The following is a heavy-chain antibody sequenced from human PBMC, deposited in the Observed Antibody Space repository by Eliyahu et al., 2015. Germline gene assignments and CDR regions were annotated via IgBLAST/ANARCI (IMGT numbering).Heavy chain of an antibody. CDR3: ARGFSDYESRGDFDY. CDR2: IHYSGGT. CDR1: GDSXNPGGFY. V-gene: IGHV4-31*03. J-gene: IGHJ4*02. Sequence: QVQLQESGPGLVKPSQTLSLTCTVSGDSXNPGGFYWSWIRQHPGKGLEWIGYIHYSGGTYYNPSLKSRLSISIDTSQNQFSLKLSAVTAADTAVYYCARGFSDYESRGDFDYWGRGALVTVSS. D-gene: IGHD5-12*01.